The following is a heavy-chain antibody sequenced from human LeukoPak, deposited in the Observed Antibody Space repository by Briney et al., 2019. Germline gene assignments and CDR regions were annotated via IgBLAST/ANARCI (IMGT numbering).Heavy chain of an antibody. CDR2: ISSSGSII. CDR1: GFTFSSYE. J-gene: IGHJ3*02. CDR3: ARRIYSADAFDI. D-gene: IGHD5-12*01. Sequence: PGGSLRLSSAASGFTFSSYEMNWVRQAPGKGLEWVSYISSSGSIIYYADSVKGRFTISRDNAKNSLYLQMNSLRAEDTAVYYCARRIYSADAFDIWGQGTMVTVSS. V-gene: IGHV3-48*03.